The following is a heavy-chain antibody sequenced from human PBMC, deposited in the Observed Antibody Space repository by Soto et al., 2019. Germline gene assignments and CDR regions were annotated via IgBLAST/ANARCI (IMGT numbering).Heavy chain of an antibody. V-gene: IGHV1-69*06. Sequence: QVQLVQSGAEVKKPGSSVKLSCKASGDSFNTFAVTWVRQAPGQGLEWMGGIIPNFDTPNYAQKFQGRVPIIADKSTRTPYMELSSLRSEYTAVYYCARPYYDSSGYYLWYFDYWGQGTLVTVSS. D-gene: IGHD3-22*01. J-gene: IGHJ4*02. CDR1: GDSFNTFA. CDR3: ARPYYDSSGYYLWYFDY. CDR2: IIPNFDTP.